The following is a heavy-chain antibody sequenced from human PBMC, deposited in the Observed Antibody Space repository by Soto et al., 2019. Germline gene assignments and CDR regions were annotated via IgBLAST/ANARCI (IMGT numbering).Heavy chain of an antibody. CDR3: ARGGVMVRGLGTYYYYGMDV. V-gene: IGHV3-33*01. CDR2: IWYDGSNK. J-gene: IGHJ6*02. CDR1: GFTFSSYG. Sequence: GGSLRLSCAASGFTFSSYGMHWVRQAPGKGLECVAVIWYDGSNKYYADSVKGRFTISRDNSKNTLYLQMNSLRAEDTAVYYCARGGVMVRGLGTYYYYGMDVWGQGTTVTVSS. D-gene: IGHD3-10*01.